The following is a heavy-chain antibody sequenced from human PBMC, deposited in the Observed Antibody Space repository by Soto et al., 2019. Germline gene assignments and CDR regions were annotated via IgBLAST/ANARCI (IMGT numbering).Heavy chain of an antibody. J-gene: IGHJ4*02. V-gene: IGHV3-9*01. CDR3: AKDQKSDFARGGGLDY. Sequence: ELQLVESGGGVVQFGRSLRLSCEASGFTFDDHAMHWVRQVPGKGLEWVSGISWNGDDIGYVDSVKGRFTISRDNVKNVLYLQMDSLTTDDTAGYFCAKDQKSDFARGGGLDYWGQGTLVTVSS. CDR1: GFTFDDHA. D-gene: IGHD2-21*01. CDR2: ISWNGDDI.